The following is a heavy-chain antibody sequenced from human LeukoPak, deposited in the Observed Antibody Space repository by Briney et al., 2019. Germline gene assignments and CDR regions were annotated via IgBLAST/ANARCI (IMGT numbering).Heavy chain of an antibody. J-gene: IGHJ6*02. CDR2: ISSSGSST. Sequence: GGSLRLSCVASGITFSTYAMSWVRQAPGKGLEWVSVISSSGSSTYYADSVKGRFTISRDNSKNTLYLQMNSLRVEDTAVYYCAKGLLIKKVSVYGMDVWGQGTTVTVSS. V-gene: IGHV3-23*01. CDR3: AKGLLIKKVSVYGMDV. CDR1: GITFSTYA. D-gene: IGHD6-6*01.